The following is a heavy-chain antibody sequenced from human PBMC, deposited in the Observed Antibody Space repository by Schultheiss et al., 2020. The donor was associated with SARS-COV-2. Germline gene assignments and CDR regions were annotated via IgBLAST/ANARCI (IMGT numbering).Heavy chain of an antibody. J-gene: IGHJ3*02. Sequence: GGSLRLSCAASGFTFSSYGMHWVRQAPGKGLEWVAVIWYDGSNKYYADSVKGRFTISRDNSKNTLYLQMNSLRAEDTAVYYCARSAPLVRGPWGAFDIWGQGTMVTVSS. CDR3: ARSAPLVRGPWGAFDI. V-gene: IGHV3-33*01. CDR1: GFTFSSYG. D-gene: IGHD3-10*01. CDR2: IWYDGSNK.